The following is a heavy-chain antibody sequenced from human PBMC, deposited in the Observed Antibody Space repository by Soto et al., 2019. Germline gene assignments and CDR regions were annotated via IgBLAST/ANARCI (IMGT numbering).Heavy chain of an antibody. V-gene: IGHV3-30-3*01. J-gene: IGHJ4*02. Sequence: QVQLVESGGGVVQPGRSLRLSCAASGFSFTTYAMHWVRQAPGKGLEWVAAISSDGNNKYYADSVKGRFTISRDNSENILSLQMNSLRAEDMAVYHCASGTSGSCYSAGVYWGQGTLATVSS. D-gene: IGHD2-15*01. CDR1: GFSFTTYA. CDR2: ISSDGNNK. CDR3: ASGTSGSCYSAGVY.